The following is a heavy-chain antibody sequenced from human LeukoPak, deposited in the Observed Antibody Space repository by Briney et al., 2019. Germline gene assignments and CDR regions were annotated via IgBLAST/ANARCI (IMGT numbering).Heavy chain of an antibody. CDR1: GGSTSSYS. Sequence: SETLSLTCTVSGGSTSSYSWSWIRPPPGKGLEWIGYIYYSGSTNYNPSLKSRVTISVDTSKNQLSLRLSSVTAADTAVYYCAGRKDDFWSGYYGLVYWGQGTLVTVSS. D-gene: IGHD3-3*01. CDR3: AGRKDDFWSGYYGLVY. J-gene: IGHJ4*02. V-gene: IGHV4-59*08. CDR2: IYYSGST.